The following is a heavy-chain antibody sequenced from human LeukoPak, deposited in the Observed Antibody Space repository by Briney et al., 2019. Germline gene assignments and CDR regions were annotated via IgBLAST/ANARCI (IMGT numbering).Heavy chain of an antibody. J-gene: IGHJ4*02. CDR1: GFPFNTYS. CDR2: IDSSGGYM. V-gene: IGHV3-21*06. Sequence: GGSLRLSFAASGFPFNTYSMNWARPAPGKGLEWVSSIDSSGGYMFYTDSVKGRFTITRDNANDSLYLQINNLRAEDTAVYYCLRGDRRDYWGQGTLVTVSS. CDR3: LRGDRRDY.